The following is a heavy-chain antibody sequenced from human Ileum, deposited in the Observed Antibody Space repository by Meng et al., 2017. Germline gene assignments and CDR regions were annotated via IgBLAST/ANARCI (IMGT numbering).Heavy chain of an antibody. V-gene: IGHV3-30*04. J-gene: IGHJ3*02. CDR3: AGGLGIWAFDM. Sequence: GESLKISCVGSGFIFSSYPMHWVRQTPGKGLECVALISNDGNNEYYADSTKSRFTISRDDSKNKLYLQMNSLRPEDTAVYYCAGGLGIWAFDMWGQGTVVTVSS. D-gene: IGHD7-27*01. CDR1: GFIFSSYP. CDR2: ISNDGNNE.